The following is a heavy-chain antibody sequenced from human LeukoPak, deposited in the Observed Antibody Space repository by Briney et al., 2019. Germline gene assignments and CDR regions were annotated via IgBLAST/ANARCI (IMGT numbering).Heavy chain of an antibody. CDR2: IYYSGST. Sequence: PSETLSLTCTVSGGSISSSSYSWGWIRQPPGKGLEWIGSIYYSGSTYYNPSLKSRVTISVDTSKNQFSLKLSSVTAADTAVYYCATEGAAAAGLDYWGQGTLVTVSS. V-gene: IGHV4-39*01. CDR1: GGSISSSSYS. CDR3: ATEGAAAAGLDY. J-gene: IGHJ4*02. D-gene: IGHD6-13*01.